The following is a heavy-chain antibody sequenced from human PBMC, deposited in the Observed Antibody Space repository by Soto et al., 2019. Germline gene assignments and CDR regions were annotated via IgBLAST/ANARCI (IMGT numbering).Heavy chain of an antibody. CDR1: GYTFTSYA. D-gene: IGHD4-17*01. J-gene: IGHJ6*03. CDR2: INAGNGNT. V-gene: IGHV1-3*01. Sequence: ASVKVSCKASGYTFTSYAMHWVRQATGQRLEWMGWINAGNGNTKYSQKFQGRVTITRDTSASTAYMELSSLRSEDTAVYYCARDTFSDYGDYYYYMDVWGKGTTVTVSS. CDR3: ARDTFSDYGDYYYYMDV.